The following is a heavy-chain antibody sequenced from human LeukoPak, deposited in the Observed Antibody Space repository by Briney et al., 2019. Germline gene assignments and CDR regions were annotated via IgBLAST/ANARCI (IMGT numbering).Heavy chain of an antibody. D-gene: IGHD5-18*01. Sequence: PSETLSLTCTVSGGSISRHYWSWIRQPPGKGQERIGYVYYTGSTNYNPSLKSRVTISVDTSKNQFSLKLSSVTAADTAVYYCAREPGGARGYSYGYGYYYCMDVWGKGTTVTVSS. J-gene: IGHJ6*03. CDR1: GGSISRHY. CDR2: VYYTGST. CDR3: AREPGGARGYSYGYGYYYCMDV. V-gene: IGHV4-59*11.